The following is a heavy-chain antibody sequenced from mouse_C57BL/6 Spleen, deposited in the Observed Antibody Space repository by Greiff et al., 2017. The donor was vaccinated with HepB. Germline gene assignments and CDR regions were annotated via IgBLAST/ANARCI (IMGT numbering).Heavy chain of an antibody. Sequence: VQVVESGPELVKPGASVKISCKASGYAFSSSWMNWVKQRPGKGLEWIGRIYPGDGDTNYNGKFKGKATLTADKSSSTAYMQLSSLTSEDSAVYFCARRGITTASRYFDVWGTGTTVTVSS. CDR1: GYAFSSSW. D-gene: IGHD1-2*01. V-gene: IGHV1-82*01. J-gene: IGHJ1*03. CDR2: IYPGDGDT. CDR3: ARRGITTASRYFDV.